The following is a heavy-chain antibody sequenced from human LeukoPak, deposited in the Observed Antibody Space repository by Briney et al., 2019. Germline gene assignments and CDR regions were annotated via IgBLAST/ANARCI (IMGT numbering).Heavy chain of an antibody. CDR2: ISYDGSNK. CDR1: GFTFSSYG. D-gene: IGHD6-13*01. Sequence: GRSLRLSCAASGFTFSSYGMHWVRQAPGKGLEWVAVISYDGSNKYYADSVKGRFTISRDNSKNTLYLQMNSLRAEDTAVYYCAKVAEAPTAAGTSYCFDYWGQGTLVTVSS. CDR3: AKVAEAPTAAGTSYCFDY. J-gene: IGHJ4*02. V-gene: IGHV3-30*18.